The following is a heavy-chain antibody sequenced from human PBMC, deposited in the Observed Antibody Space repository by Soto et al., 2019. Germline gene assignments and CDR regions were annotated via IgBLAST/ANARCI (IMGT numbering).Heavy chain of an antibody. CDR1: GYTFNTYF. V-gene: IGHV1-18*01. D-gene: IGHD2-2*01. CDR3: ARDTSNSFDY. Sequence: HVQLVQSGGELKKPGASVKVSCNTSGYTFNTYFITWVRQAPGQGLEWMGWISPHNGNTNYAEEFQGRVTMTTDTITKTAYMELRNLRFDDTAVYYCARDTSNSFDYWGQGTLVTVSS. J-gene: IGHJ4*02. CDR2: ISPHNGNT.